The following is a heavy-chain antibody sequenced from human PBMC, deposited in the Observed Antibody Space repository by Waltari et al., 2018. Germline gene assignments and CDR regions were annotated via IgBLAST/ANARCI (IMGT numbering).Heavy chain of an antibody. Sequence: EVQLLESGGGLVQPGGSLRLSCAASGFTFNNYAMTWVRQAPGKGPELVSSITNSASYTYYGDSVKGRFTISRDNSESTLYLQMNSLRAEDTAIYYCAKDSCEGRGGGSCYNPWGQGTLVTVSS. CDR2: ITNSASYT. J-gene: IGHJ5*02. CDR1: GFTFNNYA. CDR3: AKDSCEGRGGGSCYNP. D-gene: IGHD2-15*01. V-gene: IGHV3-23*01.